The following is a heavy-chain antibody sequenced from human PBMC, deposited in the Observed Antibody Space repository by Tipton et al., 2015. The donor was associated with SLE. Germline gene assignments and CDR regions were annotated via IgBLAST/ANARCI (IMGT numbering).Heavy chain of an antibody. D-gene: IGHD2-21*01. CDR1: GYNFRNFG. Sequence: QLVQSGPEVKKPGASVKVSCKASGYNFRNFGFSWVRQAPGQGLEWVGWVNPYNGYTKYTQNFQGRVALTTDTSTNTTYMELRSLKSDDTAVYYCARISRRCGGGCPRGFDAWGQGTQVSVSS. J-gene: IGHJ5*02. CDR3: ARISRRCGGGCPRGFDA. V-gene: IGHV1-18*01. CDR2: VNPYNGYT.